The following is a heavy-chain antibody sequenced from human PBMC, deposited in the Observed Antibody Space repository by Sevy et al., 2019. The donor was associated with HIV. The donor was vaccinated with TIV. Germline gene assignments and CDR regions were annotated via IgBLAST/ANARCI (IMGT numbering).Heavy chain of an antibody. Sequence: ASVKVSCKASGGTFSSYAISWVRQAPGQGLEWMGGIIPIFGTANYAQKFQGRVTITADESTSTAYMELSSLRSEDTAVYYCARATIVATTEDYYYYYGMDVWGQGTTLTVSS. V-gene: IGHV1-69*13. D-gene: IGHD5-12*01. CDR3: ARATIVATTEDYYYYYGMDV. J-gene: IGHJ6*02. CDR2: IIPIFGTA. CDR1: GGTFSSYA.